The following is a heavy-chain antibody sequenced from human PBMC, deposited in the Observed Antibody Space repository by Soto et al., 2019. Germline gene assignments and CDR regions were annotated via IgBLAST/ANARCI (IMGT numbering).Heavy chain of an antibody. V-gene: IGHV3-21*01. D-gene: IGHD3-10*01. CDR1: GFTFSSYS. Sequence: GGSLRLSCAASGFTFSSYSMNWVRQAPGKGLEWVSSISSSSSYIYYADSVKGRFTISRDNAKNSLYLQMNSLRAEDTAVYYCARSPSITMVRGATWGISYWGQGTLVTVSS. CDR3: ARSPSITMVRGATWGISY. CDR2: ISSSSSYI. J-gene: IGHJ4*02.